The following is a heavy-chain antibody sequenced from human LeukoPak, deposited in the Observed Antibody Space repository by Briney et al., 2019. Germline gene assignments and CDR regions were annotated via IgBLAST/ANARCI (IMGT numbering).Heavy chain of an antibody. D-gene: IGHD6-19*01. Sequence: PGGSLRLSCAASGFTFSSYWMHWVRQAPGKGLVWVSRINSDGSNTIYADSVKGRFTFSRDNAKNTLYLQMNSLRAEDTAVYYCARGVSGWSFYFDYWGQGTLVTVSS. V-gene: IGHV3-74*01. J-gene: IGHJ4*02. CDR1: GFTFSSYW. CDR3: ARGVSGWSFYFDY. CDR2: INSDGSNT.